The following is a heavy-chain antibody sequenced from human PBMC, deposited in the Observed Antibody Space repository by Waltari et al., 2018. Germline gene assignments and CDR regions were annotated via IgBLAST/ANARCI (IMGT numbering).Heavy chain of an antibody. CDR2: ILPIFGTA. Sequence: QVQLVQSGAEVKKPGSSVKVSCKASGGTFSSYAISWVRQAPGQGLEWMGGILPIFGTANYAQKFQGRVTITADESTSTAYMELSSLRSEDTAVYYCARDATPTSQDYSSGWYSDYWGQGTLVTVSS. D-gene: IGHD6-19*01. CDR3: ARDATPTSQDYSSGWYSDY. V-gene: IGHV1-69*01. J-gene: IGHJ4*02. CDR1: GGTFSSYA.